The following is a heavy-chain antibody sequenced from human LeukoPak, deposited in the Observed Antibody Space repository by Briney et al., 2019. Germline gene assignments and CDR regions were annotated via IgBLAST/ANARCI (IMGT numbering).Heavy chain of an antibody. CDR3: ARDGGYSYRWFDP. V-gene: IGHV1-46*01. CDR2: INPSGGST. CDR1: GYTFTSYY. Sequence: ASVKVSCKASGYTFTSYYMHWVRQAPGQGLEWMGIINPSGGSTSYAQRFQGRVTMARDMSTSTVYMELSSLRSEDTAVYYCARDGGYSYRWFDPWGQGTLVTVSS. D-gene: IGHD5-18*01. J-gene: IGHJ5*02.